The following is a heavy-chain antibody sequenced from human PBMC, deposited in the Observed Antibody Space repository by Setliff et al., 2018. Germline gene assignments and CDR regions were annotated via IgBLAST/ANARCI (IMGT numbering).Heavy chain of an antibody. Sequence: LSLTCAVYGGSFSDYYWGWIRQPPWKGLEWIGEIHHSGSTNYNPSLKSRVTISVDTSKNLFSLKLNSVTAADTAVYYCARRTDTAMVFDYWGQGTLVTVSS. D-gene: IGHD5-18*01. CDR1: GGSFSDYY. CDR2: IHHSGST. J-gene: IGHJ4*02. V-gene: IGHV4-34*01. CDR3: ARRTDTAMVFDY.